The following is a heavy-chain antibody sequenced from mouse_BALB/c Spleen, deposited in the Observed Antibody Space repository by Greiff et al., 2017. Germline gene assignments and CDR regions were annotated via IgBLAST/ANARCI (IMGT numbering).Heavy chain of an antibody. Sequence: VQLQQSGAELVRSGASVKLSCTASGFNIKDYYMHWVKQRPEQGLEWIGWIDPENGDTEYAPKFQGKATMTADTSSNTAYLQLSSLTSEDTAVYYCARKEYGNYWYFDVWGAGTTVTVSS. CDR1: GFNIKDYY. V-gene: IGHV14-4*02. J-gene: IGHJ1*01. CDR3: ARKEYGNYWYFDV. CDR2: IDPENGDT. D-gene: IGHD2-10*02.